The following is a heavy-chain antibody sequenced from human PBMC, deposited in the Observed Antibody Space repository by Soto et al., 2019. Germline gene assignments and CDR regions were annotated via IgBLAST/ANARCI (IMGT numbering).Heavy chain of an antibody. Sequence: TGGSLRLSCAASGFTFSSYGMHWVRQAPGQGLEWVAVISYDGSNKKYVDSVKGRFSISRDNSKNTVYLQMNSLRAEDSGVYYCAKDPLLDYWGQGTLVTVSS. CDR1: GFTFSSYG. D-gene: IGHD2-15*01. V-gene: IGHV3-30*18. J-gene: IGHJ4*02. CDR3: AKDPLLDY. CDR2: ISYDGSNK.